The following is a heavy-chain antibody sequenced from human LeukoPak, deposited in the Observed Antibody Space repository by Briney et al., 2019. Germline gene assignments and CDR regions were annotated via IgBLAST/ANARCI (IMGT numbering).Heavy chain of an antibody. D-gene: IGHD2-15*01. V-gene: IGHV3-30*02. J-gene: IGHJ4*02. Sequence: PAESLRLSCTASGFTFSTYSMNWICKAPAKGLELVKFIRKDENNKWYADSVRDRFSSSKDKFKNTLYLQMNSLGPEDTAGYYCANGYCIGGSCCPFDYWGRGTLVTVSS. CDR3: ANGYCIGGSCCPFDY. CDR1: GFTFSTYS. CDR2: IRKDENNK.